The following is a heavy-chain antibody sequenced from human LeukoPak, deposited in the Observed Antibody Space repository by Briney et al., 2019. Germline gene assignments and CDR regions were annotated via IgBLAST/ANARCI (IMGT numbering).Heavy chain of an antibody. J-gene: IGHJ4*02. Sequence: GGSLRLSCAASGFTFSDYYMSWIRQAPGKGLEWASYISSSGSTIYYADSVKGRFTISRDNAKNSLYLQMNSLRAEDTAVYYCAREGPHDYGDYVVDYWGQGTLVTVSS. CDR1: GFTFSDYY. CDR3: AREGPHDYGDYVVDY. CDR2: ISSSGSTI. V-gene: IGHV3-11*01. D-gene: IGHD4-17*01.